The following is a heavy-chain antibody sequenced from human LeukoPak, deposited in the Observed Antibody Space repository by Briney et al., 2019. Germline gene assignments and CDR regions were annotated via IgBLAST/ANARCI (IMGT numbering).Heavy chain of an antibody. CDR3: ARGKAAAGNLDY. CDR2: INHSGST. CDR1: GGSFSGYY. V-gene: IGHV4-34*01. J-gene: IGHJ4*02. Sequence: PSETLSLTCAVYGGSFSGYYWSWIRQPPGKGLEWIGEINHSGSTNYNPSLKSRVTISVDTSKNQFSLKLSSVTAADTAVYYCARGKAAAGNLDYWGQGTLVTVSS. D-gene: IGHD6-13*01.